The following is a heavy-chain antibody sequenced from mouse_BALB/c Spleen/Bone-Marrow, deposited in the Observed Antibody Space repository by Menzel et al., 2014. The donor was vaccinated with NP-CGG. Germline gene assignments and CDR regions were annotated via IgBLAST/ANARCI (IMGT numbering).Heavy chain of an antibody. D-gene: IGHD1-1*01. CDR1: GYTFTSYW. CDR3: TRWGTTVVAYYAMDY. Sequence: VQGVESGAELVKPGASVKMSCKASGYTFTSYWMHWVEQRPGQGLEWIGVIDPSDSYTSYSQKFKGKATLTVDTSSSTAYMQLSSLTSEDSAVYYCTRWGTTVVAYYAMDYWGQGTSVTVSS. J-gene: IGHJ4*01. CDR2: IDPSDSYT. V-gene: IGHV1S127*01.